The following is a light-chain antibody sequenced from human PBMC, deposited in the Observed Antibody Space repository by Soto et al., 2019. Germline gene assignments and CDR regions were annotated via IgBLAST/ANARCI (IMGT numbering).Light chain of an antibody. Sequence: ELTQPPSVSVAPGQTARISCGGNNIGRKSVHWYQQKPGRAPVVVVYDDSDRPSGIPERFSGANSGDTATLTISRVEAGDEADYYCHVWDSSSGHYIFGTGTKVTV. CDR2: DDS. V-gene: IGLV3-21*02. CDR1: NIGRKS. J-gene: IGLJ1*01. CDR3: HVWDSSSGHYI.